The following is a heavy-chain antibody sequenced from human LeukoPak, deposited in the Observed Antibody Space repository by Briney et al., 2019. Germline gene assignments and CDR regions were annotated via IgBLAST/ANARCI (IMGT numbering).Heavy chain of an antibody. V-gene: IGHV4-61*02. D-gene: IGHD6-6*01. CDR3: ARGVSSSSPFDY. CDR2: IYTSANT. CDR1: GGSITSGSYC. Sequence: SETLSLTCTVSGGSITSGSYCWTWSRQPAGKGRELLWRIYTSANTSYTSSLRSRLTISIDTSKNQFPLNLTSVTATDTAVYYCARGVSSSSPFDYWGQGTLVTVSS. J-gene: IGHJ4*02.